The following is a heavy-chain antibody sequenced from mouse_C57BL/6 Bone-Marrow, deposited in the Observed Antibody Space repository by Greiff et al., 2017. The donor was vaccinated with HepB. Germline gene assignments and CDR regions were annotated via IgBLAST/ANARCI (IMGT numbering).Heavy chain of an antibody. D-gene: IGHD1-1*01. CDR2: IWGGGST. J-gene: IGHJ1*03. CDR3: AKRGTTGVATDWYFDG. Sequence: QVQLKESGPGLVAPSQSLSITCTVSGFSLTSYGVDWVRQPPGKGLEWLGVIWGGGSTNYNSALMYRPSISKDNYKSQVFLKMNSRQTDDTAMYYCAKRGTTGVATDWYFDGWGTGTTVTVSS. CDR1: GFSLTSYG. V-gene: IGHV2-9*01.